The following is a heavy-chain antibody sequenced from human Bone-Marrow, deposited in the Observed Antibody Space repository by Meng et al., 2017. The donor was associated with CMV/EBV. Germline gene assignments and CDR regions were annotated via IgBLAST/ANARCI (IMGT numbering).Heavy chain of an antibody. CDR3: ARPTYYYDSSGYYL. Sequence: SVKVSCKASGGTFSSYAISWVRQAPGQGLEWMGGIIPIFGTANYAQKFQGRVTITTDESTSTAYMELSSLRSEDTAVYYCARPTYYYDSSGYYLWGQGTLVTVSS. J-gene: IGHJ4*02. CDR1: GGTFSSYA. CDR2: IIPIFGTA. D-gene: IGHD3-22*01. V-gene: IGHV1-69*05.